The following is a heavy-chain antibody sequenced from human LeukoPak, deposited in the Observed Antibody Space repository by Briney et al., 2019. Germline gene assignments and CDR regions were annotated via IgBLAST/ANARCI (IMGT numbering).Heavy chain of an antibody. V-gene: IGHV4-31*03. CDR1: GGSISSGGYY. CDR3: ARGHYYGSGDAFDI. Sequence: SESLSLTCTVSGGSISSGGYYWSWIRQHPGKGLEWIGYIYYSGSTYYNPSLKSRVTISVDTSKNQFSLKLSSVTAADTAVYYCARGHYYGSGDAFDIWGQGTMVTVSS. D-gene: IGHD3-22*01. J-gene: IGHJ3*02. CDR2: IYYSGST.